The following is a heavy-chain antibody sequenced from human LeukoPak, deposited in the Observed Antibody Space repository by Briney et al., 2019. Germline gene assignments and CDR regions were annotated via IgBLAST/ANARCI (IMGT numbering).Heavy chain of an antibody. CDR2: IYTSGST. J-gene: IGHJ5*02. CDR3: ARWRWCSSTSCDIDLGSWFDP. CDR1: GGSISSYY. Sequence: PSETLSLTCTVSGGSISSYYWSWIRQPAGKGLEWIGRIYTSGSTNYNPSLKSRVTMSVDMSKNQFSLKLSSVTAADTAVYYCARWRWCSSTSCDIDLGSWFDPWGQGTLVTVSS. D-gene: IGHD2-2*02. V-gene: IGHV4-4*07.